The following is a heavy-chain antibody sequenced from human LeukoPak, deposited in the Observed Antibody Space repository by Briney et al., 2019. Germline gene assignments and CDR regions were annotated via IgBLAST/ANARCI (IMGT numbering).Heavy chain of an antibody. Sequence: GGAPRLSRAAPGFTLTTYWISWVRQAPGKGLEWVANIKQDGSEKYYVDSVKGRFTISRDNAKNSLYLQMNSLRVEDTAVYYCASSIRTDNWGQGTLVTVSS. CDR1: GFTLTTYW. CDR3: ASSIRTDN. V-gene: IGHV3-7*01. D-gene: IGHD1-14*01. CDR2: IKQDGSEK. J-gene: IGHJ4*02.